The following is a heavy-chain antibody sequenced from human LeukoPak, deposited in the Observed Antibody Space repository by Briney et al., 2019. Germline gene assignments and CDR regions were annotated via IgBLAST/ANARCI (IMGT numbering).Heavy chain of an antibody. CDR2: ISGSGGST. CDR3: AKDWVAVAGSTNWFDP. V-gene: IGHV3-23*01. D-gene: IGHD6-19*01. CDR1: GFTFSSYA. Sequence: GGSLRLSCAASGFTFSSYAMSWVRQAPGKGLEWVSAISGSGGSTYYADSVKGRFTISRDNSKNTLYLQMNSLRAEDTAVYDCAKDWVAVAGSTNWFDPWGQGTLVTVSS. J-gene: IGHJ5*02.